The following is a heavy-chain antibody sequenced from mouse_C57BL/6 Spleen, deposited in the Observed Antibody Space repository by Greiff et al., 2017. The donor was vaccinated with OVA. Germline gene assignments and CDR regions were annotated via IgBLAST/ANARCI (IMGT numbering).Heavy chain of an antibody. CDR2: IDPSDSYT. CDR3: AREGDFAY. Sequence: VQLQQPGAELVMPGASVKLSCKASGYTFTSYWTHWVKQRPGQGLEWIGEIDPSDSYTNYNQKFKGKSTLTVDKSSSTAYMQLSSLTSEDSAVYYCAREGDFAYWGQGTLVTVSA. V-gene: IGHV1-69*01. CDR1: GYTFTSYW. J-gene: IGHJ3*01. D-gene: IGHD2-13*01.